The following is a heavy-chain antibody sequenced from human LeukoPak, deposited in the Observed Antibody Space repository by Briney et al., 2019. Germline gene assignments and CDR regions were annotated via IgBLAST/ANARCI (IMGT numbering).Heavy chain of an antibody. J-gene: IGHJ6*03. V-gene: IGHV4-59*12. CDR1: GGSISSYY. Sequence: PSETLSLTCTVSGGSISSYYWSWIRQPPGKGLEWIGYIDYSGSTNYNPSLKSRVTISVDTSKNQFSLKLSSVTAADTAVYYCARDTYCYDSRDYYYYYYMDVWGKGTTVTVSS. CDR2: IDYSGST. CDR3: ARDTYCYDSRDYYYYYYMDV. D-gene: IGHD3-22*01.